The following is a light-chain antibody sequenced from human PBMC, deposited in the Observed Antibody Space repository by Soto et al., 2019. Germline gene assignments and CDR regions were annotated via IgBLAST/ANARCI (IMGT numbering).Light chain of an antibody. J-gene: IGKJ1*01. Sequence: DIQMTQSPSSVSASVGDRVPITCRARQAISTWLAWYQQKPGKAPKLLIYAASILQTGVPSRFSGSGSGTDFTLTISTLQPEDFAPYYCQQANSFPRSFGQGTKVEIK. CDR2: AAS. CDR3: QQANSFPRS. V-gene: IGKV1D-12*01. CDR1: QAISTW.